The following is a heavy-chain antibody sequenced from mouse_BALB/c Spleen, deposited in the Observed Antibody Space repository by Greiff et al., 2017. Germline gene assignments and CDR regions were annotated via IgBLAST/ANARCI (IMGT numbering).Heavy chain of an antibody. CDR3: ARVWGGYYFDY. CDR1: GFTFSSYA. J-gene: IGHJ2*01. Sequence: EVQVVESGGGLVKPGGSLKLSCAASGFTFSSYAMSWVRQTPEKRLEWVASISSGGSTYYPDSVKGRFTISRDNARNILYLQMSSLRSEDTAMYYCARVWGGYYFDYWGQGTTLTVSS. V-gene: IGHV5-6-5*01. CDR2: ISSGGST.